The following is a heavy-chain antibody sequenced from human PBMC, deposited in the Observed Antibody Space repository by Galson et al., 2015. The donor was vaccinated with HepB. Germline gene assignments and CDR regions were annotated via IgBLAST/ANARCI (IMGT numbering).Heavy chain of an antibody. Sequence: SVKVSCKVSKYTLTEISIHWVRQAPGKGLEWMGGIDPEDGTIINTEKFQGRVTMTEDTSTETAYMELSSLRSEDTAVYYCATDVTRELYAFDIWGQGTMVTVSS. J-gene: IGHJ3*02. CDR3: ATDVTRELYAFDI. CDR2: IDPEDGTI. D-gene: IGHD1-7*01. CDR1: KYTLTEIS. V-gene: IGHV1-24*01.